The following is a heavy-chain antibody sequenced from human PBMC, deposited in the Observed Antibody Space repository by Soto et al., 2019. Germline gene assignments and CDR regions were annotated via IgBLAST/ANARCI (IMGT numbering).Heavy chain of an antibody. J-gene: IGHJ4*02. CDR3: ATAPLTRRYFDWLDRGSIDY. CDR1: GFTFSSYA. V-gene: IGHV3-23*01. CDR2: ISGSGGST. D-gene: IGHD3-9*01. Sequence: GESLKISCAASGFTFSSYAMSWVRQAPGKGLEWVSAISGSGGSTYYADSVKGRFTISRDNSKNTLYLQMNSLRAEDTAVYYCATAPLTRRYFDWLDRGSIDYWGQGTLVTVSS.